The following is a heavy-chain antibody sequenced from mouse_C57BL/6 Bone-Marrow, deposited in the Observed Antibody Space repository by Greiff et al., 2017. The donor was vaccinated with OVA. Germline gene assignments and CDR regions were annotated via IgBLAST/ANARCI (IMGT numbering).Heavy chain of an antibody. CDR2: ISSGGSYT. Sequence: EVMLVESGGDLVKPGGSLKLSCAASGFTFSSYGMSWVRQTPDKRLEWVATISSGGSYTYYPDSVKGRFTISRDNAKNTLYLQMSSLKSEDTAMYYCARPLLPSAMDYWGQGTSVTVSS. V-gene: IGHV5-6*02. D-gene: IGHD1-1*01. CDR3: ARPLLPSAMDY. J-gene: IGHJ4*01. CDR1: GFTFSSYG.